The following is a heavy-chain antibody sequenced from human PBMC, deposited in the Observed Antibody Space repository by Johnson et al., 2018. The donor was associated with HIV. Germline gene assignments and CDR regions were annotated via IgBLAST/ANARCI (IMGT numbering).Heavy chain of an antibody. D-gene: IGHD1-26*01. J-gene: IGHJ3*02. CDR3: TRSSWGGSSLGAFDI. CDR1: GFTFSSYD. Sequence: MMLVESGGGLVQPGGSLRLSCAASGFTFSSYDMHWVRQATGKGLEWVSAIGTAGDTYYPGSVKGRFTISRDNAKNSLYLQMTSLRAGATAVYYCTRSSWGGSSLGAFDIWGQGTMVTVSS. V-gene: IGHV3-13*01. CDR2: IGTAGDT.